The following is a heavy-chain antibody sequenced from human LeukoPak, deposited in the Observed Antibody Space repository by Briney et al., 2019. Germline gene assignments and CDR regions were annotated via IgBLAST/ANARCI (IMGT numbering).Heavy chain of an antibody. D-gene: IGHD5-18*01. CDR1: GFTFSSYS. Sequence: GGSLRLSCAASGFTFSSYSMNWVRQAPGKGLEWVSYISSSSSTIYYADSVKGRFTISRDNAKNSLYLQMNSLRAEDTAVYYCARDNNPERYSYGYLESGYWGQGTLVTVSS. CDR3: ARDNNPERYSYGYLESGY. V-gene: IGHV3-48*04. CDR2: ISSSSSTI. J-gene: IGHJ4*02.